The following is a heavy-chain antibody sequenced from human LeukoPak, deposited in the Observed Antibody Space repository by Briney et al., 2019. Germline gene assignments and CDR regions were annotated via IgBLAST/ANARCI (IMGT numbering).Heavy chain of an antibody. D-gene: IGHD6-19*01. CDR2: IIPIFGTA. V-gene: IGHV1-69*13. J-gene: IGHJ5*02. CDR1: GGTFSSYA. Sequence: PGASVEVSCKASGGTFSSYAISWVRQAPGQGLEWMGGIIPIFGTANYAQKFQGRVTITADESTSTAYMELSSLRSEDTAVYYCASGTPSSGWLRYNWFDPWGQGTLVTVSS. CDR3: ASGTPSSGWLRYNWFDP.